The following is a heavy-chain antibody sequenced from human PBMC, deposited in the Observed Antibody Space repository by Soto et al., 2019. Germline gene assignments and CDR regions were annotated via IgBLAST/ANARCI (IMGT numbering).Heavy chain of an antibody. J-gene: IGHJ4*02. CDR3: ARDLHRIAARRNYYFDY. CDR2: INPNSGGT. D-gene: IGHD6-6*01. Sequence: QVQLVQSGAEVKKPGASVKVSCKASGYTFTGYYMHWVRQAPGQGLEWMGWINPNSGGTNYAQKFQGRVTMTRDTSLSTAYMELSRLRSDDTAVYYCARDLHRIAARRNYYFDYWGQGTLVTVSS. CDR1: GYTFTGYY. V-gene: IGHV1-2*02.